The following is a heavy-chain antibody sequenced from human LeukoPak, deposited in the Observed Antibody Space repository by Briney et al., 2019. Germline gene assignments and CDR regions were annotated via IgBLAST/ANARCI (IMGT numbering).Heavy chain of an antibody. CDR2: IYTSGST. Sequence: SETLSLTCTVSGGSISSGSYYWSWIRQPAGKGLEWIGRIYTSGSTNYNPSLKSRVTISVDTSKNQFSLKLSSVTAADTAVYYCARSGYSSGWYGGDAFDIWGQGTMVTVSS. V-gene: IGHV4-61*02. CDR3: ARSGYSSGWYGGDAFDI. J-gene: IGHJ3*02. D-gene: IGHD6-13*01. CDR1: GGSISSGSYY.